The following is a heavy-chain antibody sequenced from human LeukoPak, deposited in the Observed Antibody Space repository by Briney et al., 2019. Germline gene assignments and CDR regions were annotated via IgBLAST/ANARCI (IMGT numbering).Heavy chain of an antibody. CDR3: ESVSPNTVTTLQYFDY. J-gene: IGHJ4*02. CDR2: IKQDGSEK. D-gene: IGHD4-17*01. Sequence: RGSLRLACAAAAFTFSSVWMSWVSQVPGGGLGWEANIKQDGSEKYYVSSVKGRFTIHRDNAKRSMWRQMNSLMAEDTAMYVCESVSPNTVTTLQYFDYWGQGTLVTVSS. V-gene: IGHV3-7*01. CDR1: AFTFSSVW.